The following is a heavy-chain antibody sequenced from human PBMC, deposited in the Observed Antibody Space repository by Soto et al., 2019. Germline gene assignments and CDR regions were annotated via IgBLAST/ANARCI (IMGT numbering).Heavy chain of an antibody. CDR1: RFTFSGYW. Sequence: EVQLVESGGDLVQPGGSLRLSCADSRFTFSGYWMYWVRQAPGKGLEWVANIKEDGSEKNYVDSVRGRFTISRDNAKNSLYLQMKSLRAEDTAVYYCARGARIWGQGTMVTVSS. J-gene: IGHJ3*02. V-gene: IGHV3-7*01. CDR2: IKEDGSEK. CDR3: ARGARI.